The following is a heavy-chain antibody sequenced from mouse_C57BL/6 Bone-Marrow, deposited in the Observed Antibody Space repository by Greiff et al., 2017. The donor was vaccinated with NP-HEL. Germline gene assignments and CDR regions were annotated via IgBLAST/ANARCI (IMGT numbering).Heavy chain of an antibody. J-gene: IGHJ4*01. CDR2: IDPSDSYT. CDR3: ARSKPYYSNCDAMDY. D-gene: IGHD2-5*01. V-gene: IGHV1-69*01. Sequence: QVQLQQSGAELVMPGASVKLSCKASGYTFTSYWMHWVKQRPGQGLEWIGEIDPSDSYTNYNQKFKGKSTLTVDKSSSTAYMQLSSLTSEDSAVYYCARSKPYYSNCDAMDYWGQGTSVTVSS. CDR1: GYTFTSYW.